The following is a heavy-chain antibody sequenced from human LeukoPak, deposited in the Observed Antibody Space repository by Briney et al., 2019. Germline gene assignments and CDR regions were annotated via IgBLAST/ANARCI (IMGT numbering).Heavy chain of an antibody. CDR1: GFTFSSYA. D-gene: IGHD3-3*01. J-gene: IGHJ4*02. CDR2: ISGSGGST. Sequence: GGSLRLSCAASGFTFSSYAMSWVRQAPGKGLEWVSAISGSGGSTYYADSVKGRFTISRDQSKSTLYLQMNSLRAEDTAVYYCAKGFGSIFGVVDQWGQGTPVTVSS. V-gene: IGHV3-23*01. CDR3: AKGFGSIFGVVDQ.